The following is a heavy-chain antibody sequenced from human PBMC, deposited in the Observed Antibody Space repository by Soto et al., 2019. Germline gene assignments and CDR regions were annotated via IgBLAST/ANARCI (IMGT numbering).Heavy chain of an antibody. V-gene: IGHV1-2*02. J-gene: IGHJ6*02. CDR2: INPNSGGT. D-gene: IGHD3-16*01. CDR3: ARLKSFGTTSAGQNYHYGIDV. Sequence: ASVKVSCKASGYPFTGYYMHWVRQAPGQGLEWMGWINPNSGGTNYAQKFQGSVTMTRDTYISTAYMELSRLRSDDTAVYYCARLKSFGTTSAGQNYHYGIDVWGQGTTVTVSS. CDR1: GYPFTGYY.